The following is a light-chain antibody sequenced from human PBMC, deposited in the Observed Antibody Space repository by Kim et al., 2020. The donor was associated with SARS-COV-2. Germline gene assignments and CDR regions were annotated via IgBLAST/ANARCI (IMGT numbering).Light chain of an antibody. V-gene: IGLV2-14*03. CDR2: DVT. CDR1: NSDIGGYNY. CDR3: SSYTSSKTWL. J-gene: IGLJ3*02. Sequence: PGPSITISCTGINSDIGGYNYVSWYQHHPGKAPKLLIYDVTKRPSGVSNRFSGSKSGSTASLTISGLQAEDEADYYCSSYTSSKTWLFGGGTQLTV.